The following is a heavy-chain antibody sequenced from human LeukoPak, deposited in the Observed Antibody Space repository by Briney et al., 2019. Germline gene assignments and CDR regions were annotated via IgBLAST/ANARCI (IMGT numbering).Heavy chain of an antibody. CDR1: GYSFRKYD. D-gene: IGHD6-19*01. CDR3: ARDVGAVAGYNFDY. J-gene: IGHJ4*02. Sequence: ASVKVSCKASGYSFRKYDISWVRQAPRQGLEWMGWTSVHSGNPKYAQKFQGRVTMTTDTSTSTHHLELRSLRSDDTAVYYCARDVGAVAGYNFDYWGQGTLVAVSS. CDR2: TSVHSGNP. V-gene: IGHV1-18*01.